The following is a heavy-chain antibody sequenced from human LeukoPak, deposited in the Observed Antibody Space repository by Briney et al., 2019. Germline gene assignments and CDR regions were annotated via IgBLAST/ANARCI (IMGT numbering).Heavy chain of an antibody. CDR1: GFTFSDYY. J-gene: IGHJ4*01. V-gene: IGHV3-11*04. D-gene: IGHD5-18*01. Sequence: PGGSLRLSCATSGFTFSDYYMSWVRQAPGKGLEWVSYISSSGTTTHYADSVKGRFTISRDNAKNSLYLQMNSLRAEDTAVYYCANRSGSYGPLFDYWGHGTLVTVSS. CDR2: ISSSGTTT. CDR3: ANRSGSYGPLFDY.